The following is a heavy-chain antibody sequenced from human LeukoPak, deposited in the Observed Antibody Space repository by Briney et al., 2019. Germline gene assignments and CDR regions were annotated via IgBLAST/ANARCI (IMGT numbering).Heavy chain of an antibody. CDR1: GFTFSDYY. CDR3: ASRYYDFWSGYVPQAYYFDY. D-gene: IGHD3-3*01. Sequence: GGSLRLSCAASGFTFSDYYMSWIRQAPGKGLEWVSYISSSGSTIYYADSVKGRFTISRDNAKNSLYLQMNSLRAEDTAVYYCASRYYDFWSGYVPQAYYFDYWGQGTLVTVSS. V-gene: IGHV3-11*04. J-gene: IGHJ4*02. CDR2: ISSSGSTI.